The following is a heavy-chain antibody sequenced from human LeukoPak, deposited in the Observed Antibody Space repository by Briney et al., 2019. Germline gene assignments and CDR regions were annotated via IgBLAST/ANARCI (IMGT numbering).Heavy chain of an antibody. CDR1: GFTFSSYS. D-gene: IGHD6-13*01. J-gene: IGHJ4*02. CDR3: ARTKVGSWYGSHADY. Sequence: GGSLRLSCAASGFTFSSYSMNWVRQAPGKGLEWISSISSSSSYIYYADSVKGRFTISRDNAKNSLYLQMNSLRAEDTAVYYCARTKVGSWYGSHADYWGQGTLVTVSS. V-gene: IGHV3-21*01. CDR2: ISSSSSYI.